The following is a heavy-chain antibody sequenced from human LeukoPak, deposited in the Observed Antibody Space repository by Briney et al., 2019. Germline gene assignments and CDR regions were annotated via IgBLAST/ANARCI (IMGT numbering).Heavy chain of an antibody. CDR1: GYTFTNYA. V-gene: IGHV1-3*01. D-gene: IGHD4-17*01. J-gene: IGHJ3*02. CDR3: ARETTVTYNSDAFDI. Sequence: ASVTVSCKASGYTFTNYAMHWVRQAPGQRLEWMGWINAGNGNTKYSQKFQGRVTITRDTSASTAYMELSSLRSEDTAVYYCARETTVTYNSDAFDIWGQGTMVTVSS. CDR2: INAGNGNT.